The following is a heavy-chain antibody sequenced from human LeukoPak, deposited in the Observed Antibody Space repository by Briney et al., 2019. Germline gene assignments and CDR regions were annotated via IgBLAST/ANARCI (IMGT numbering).Heavy chain of an antibody. CDR1: GGTFSSYA. CDR3: ARKRTDGYISYYFDY. Sequence: SVKVSCKASGGTFSSYAISWVRQAPGQGLEWMGRIIPILGITNNAQKFQGRVTITADKSTSTAYMELGSLRSEDTAVYYCARKRTDGYISYYFDYWGQGTLVTVSS. CDR2: IIPILGIT. D-gene: IGHD5-24*01. V-gene: IGHV1-69*04. J-gene: IGHJ4*02.